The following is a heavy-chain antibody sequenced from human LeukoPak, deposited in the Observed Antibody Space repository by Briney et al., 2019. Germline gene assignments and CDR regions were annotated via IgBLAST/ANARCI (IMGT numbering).Heavy chain of an antibody. CDR2: IYYSGST. CDR3: ARSTLGGSLDY. CDR1: GGSISSYY. Sequence: KTSETLSLTCTVSGGSISSYYWSWIRQPPGKGLEWIGYIYYSGSTNYNPSRKSRVTISVDTSKNQFSLKLSSVTAADTAVYYCARSTLGGSLDYWGQGTLVTVSS. V-gene: IGHV4-59*01. J-gene: IGHJ4*02.